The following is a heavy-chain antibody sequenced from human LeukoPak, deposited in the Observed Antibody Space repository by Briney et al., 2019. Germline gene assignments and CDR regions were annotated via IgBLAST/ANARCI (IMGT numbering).Heavy chain of an antibody. D-gene: IGHD3-10*01. J-gene: IGHJ4*02. V-gene: IGHV1-69*13. Sequence: SVKVSCKASGGTFSSYAISWVRQAPGQGLEWMGGIIPIFGTANYAQKFQGRVTITADESTSTAYMELSSLRSEDTAVYYCARDLSITMVRVTWAFDYWGQGTLVTVSS. CDR1: GGTFSSYA. CDR3: ARDLSITMVRVTWAFDY. CDR2: IIPIFGTA.